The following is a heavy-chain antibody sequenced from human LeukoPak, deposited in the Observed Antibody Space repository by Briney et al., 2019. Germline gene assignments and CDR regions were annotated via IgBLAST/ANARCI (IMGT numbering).Heavy chain of an antibody. CDR3: ASSIVVVPAAIRR. CDR2: IYYSGST. V-gene: IGHV4-30-4*08. Sequence: SQTLSLTCTVSGGSISSGDYYWSWIRQPPGKGLEWIGYIYYSGSTYYNPSLKSRVTISVDTSKYQFSLKLSSVTAADTAVYYCASSIVVVPAAIRRWGQGTLVTVSS. D-gene: IGHD2-2*02. CDR1: GGSISSGDYY. J-gene: IGHJ4*02.